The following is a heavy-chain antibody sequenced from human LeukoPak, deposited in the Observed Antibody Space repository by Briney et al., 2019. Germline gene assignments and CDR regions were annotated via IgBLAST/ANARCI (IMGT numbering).Heavy chain of an antibody. CDR1: GGSVSSYY. CDR2: IYYSGGT. J-gene: IGHJ4*02. CDR3: ARLTYSSGWYSDY. Sequence: PSETLSLTCTVSGGSVSSYYWSWIRQPPGKGPERIGYIYYSGGTNYNLSLKGRVTISVDTSKNQFSLKLSSVTAADTAVYYCARLTYSSGWYSDYWGQGTLVTVSS. V-gene: IGHV4-59*08. D-gene: IGHD6-19*01.